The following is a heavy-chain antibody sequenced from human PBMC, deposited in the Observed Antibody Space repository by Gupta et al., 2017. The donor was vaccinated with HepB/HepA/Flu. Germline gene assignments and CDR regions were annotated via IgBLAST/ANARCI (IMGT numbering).Heavy chain of an antibody. Sequence: EVQLVESGGGLVQPGRSLRLSCAASGFTFADYGMQWVRQGPGKGLEWVSGISRNGDIVRYADSVKGRFTISRDNAKSSLYLQMNSLRAEDTALYYCAKGGGDYSNPIDYWGQGTLVTVSS. J-gene: IGHJ4*02. V-gene: IGHV3-9*01. CDR2: ISRNGDIV. CDR3: AKGGGDYSNPIDY. CDR1: GFTFADYG. D-gene: IGHD4-11*01.